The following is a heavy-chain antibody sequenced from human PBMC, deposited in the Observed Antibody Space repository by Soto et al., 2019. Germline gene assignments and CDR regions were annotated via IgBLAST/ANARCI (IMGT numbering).Heavy chain of an antibody. J-gene: IGHJ6*02. CDR3: AHRRPLMTTVTTRPSYYYYYGMDV. D-gene: IGHD4-17*01. V-gene: IGHV2-5*01. Sequence: SGPTLVKPTQTLTLTCTFSGFSLSTSGVGVGWIRQPPGKALEWLALIYWNDDKRYSPSLKSRLTITKDTSNNQVVLTMTNMDPVDTATYYCAHRRPLMTTVTTRPSYYYYYGMDVWGQGTTVTVSS. CDR2: IYWNDDK. CDR1: GFSLSTSGVG.